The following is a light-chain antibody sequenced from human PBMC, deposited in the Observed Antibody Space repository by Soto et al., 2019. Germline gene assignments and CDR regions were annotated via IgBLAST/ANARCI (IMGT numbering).Light chain of an antibody. CDR3: QKRSNWPPTWT. J-gene: IGKJ1*01. Sequence: IVLTQSPCTRSLSPGETATLSCRADQSISGNFLAWYQQKPGQAPRLLLSYASNRATGIPARFSGSGSGTDFTLTISSLEPEDFAVYYCQKRSNWPPTWTFGQGTKVDIK. V-gene: IGKV3-11*01. CDR1: QSISGNF. CDR2: YAS.